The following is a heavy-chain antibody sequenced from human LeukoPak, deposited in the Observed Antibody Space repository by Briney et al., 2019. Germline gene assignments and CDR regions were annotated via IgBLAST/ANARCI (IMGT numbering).Heavy chain of an antibody. Sequence: ASVKVSCKASGGTFSSYAISWVRQAPGQGLEWMGGIIPIFGTANYAQKFQGRVTITTDESTSTAYMELSSLRSEDTAVYYCARGRVTGTVGPLDYWGQGTLVTVSS. D-gene: IGHD6-19*01. CDR1: GGTFSSYA. V-gene: IGHV1-69*05. J-gene: IGHJ4*02. CDR2: IIPIFGTA. CDR3: ARGRVTGTVGPLDY.